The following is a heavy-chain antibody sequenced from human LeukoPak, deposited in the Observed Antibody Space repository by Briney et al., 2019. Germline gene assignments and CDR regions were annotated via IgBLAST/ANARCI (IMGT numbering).Heavy chain of an antibody. Sequence: GASVKVSCKASGYTFTSYYMHWVRQAPGQGLEWMGIINPSGGSTSYAQKFQGRVTMTRDMSTSTVYMELSSLRSEDTAVYYCAREIGVVVVAATRGWNDYWGQGTLVTVSS. V-gene: IGHV1-46*01. J-gene: IGHJ4*02. CDR3: AREIGVVVVAATRGWNDY. D-gene: IGHD2-15*01. CDR2: INPSGGST. CDR1: GYTFTSYY.